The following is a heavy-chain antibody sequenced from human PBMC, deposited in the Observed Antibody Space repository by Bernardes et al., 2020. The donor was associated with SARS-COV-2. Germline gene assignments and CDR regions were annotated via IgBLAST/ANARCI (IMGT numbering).Heavy chain of an antibody. Sequence: LSLSCAASGFTLSSHWVHWVRQAPGKGLVWVSRINIDATVTNYAASVKGRFTISRDNARDTVYLQMNNLRVDDTAVYYCTRAGDYRFDLWGHGTLVSVSS. D-gene: IGHD4-17*01. J-gene: IGHJ2*01. V-gene: IGHV3-74*01. CDR2: INIDATVT. CDR1: GFTLSSHW. CDR3: TRAGDYRFDL.